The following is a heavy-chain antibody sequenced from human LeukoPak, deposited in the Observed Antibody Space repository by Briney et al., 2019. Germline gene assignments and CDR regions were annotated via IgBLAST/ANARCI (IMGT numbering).Heavy chain of an antibody. D-gene: IGHD1-26*01. V-gene: IGHV3-64*01. CDR3: ARASPDIVGAMYYFDY. Sequence: GGSLRLSCAASGFTFSSYAMHWVRQAPGKGLEYVSAISSNGGSTYYANSVKGRFTISRDNSKNTLYLQMGSLRAEDMAVYYCARASPDIVGAMYYFDYWGQGTLVTVSS. J-gene: IGHJ4*02. CDR1: GFTFSSYA. CDR2: ISSNGGST.